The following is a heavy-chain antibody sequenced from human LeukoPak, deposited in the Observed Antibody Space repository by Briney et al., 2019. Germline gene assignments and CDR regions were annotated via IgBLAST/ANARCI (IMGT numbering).Heavy chain of an antibody. D-gene: IGHD3-3*01. J-gene: IGHJ4*02. CDR2: ISAYNGNT. Sequence: ASVKVSCKASGYTFTSYGISWVRRAPGQGLEWMGWISAYNGNTNYAQKLQGRVTMTTDTSTSTAYMELRSLRSDDTAVYYCARDLDYDFWSGYYMYYFDYWGQGTLVTVSS. V-gene: IGHV1-18*01. CDR3: ARDLDYDFWSGYYMYYFDY. CDR1: GYTFTSYG.